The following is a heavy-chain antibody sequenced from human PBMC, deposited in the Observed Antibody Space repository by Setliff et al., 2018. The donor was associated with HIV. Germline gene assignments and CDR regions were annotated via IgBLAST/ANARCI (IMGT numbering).Heavy chain of an antibody. Sequence: PSETLSLTCSVSGGSIDNNKYYWTWIRQSPGKGLEWTGSIYHTGRTYYNRSLESRLTISIDTSKNQFSLKLTSVTATDTAMYYCASRVYYYDSSGYLREEGFDPWGQGTLVTVSS. V-gene: IGHV4-39*01. CDR3: ASRVYYYDSSGYLREEGFDP. D-gene: IGHD3-22*01. J-gene: IGHJ5*02. CDR1: GGSIDNNKYY. CDR2: IYHTGRT.